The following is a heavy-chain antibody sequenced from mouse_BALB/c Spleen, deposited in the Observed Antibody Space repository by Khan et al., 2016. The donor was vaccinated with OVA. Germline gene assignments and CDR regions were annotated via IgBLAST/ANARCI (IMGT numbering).Heavy chain of an antibody. D-gene: IGHD2-3*01. J-gene: IGHJ2*01. CDR1: GFTFSSYG. V-gene: IGHV5-17*02. CDR2: ISGDSSTI. Sequence: EVELVESGGGLVQPGGSRKLSCAASGFTFSSYGMHWVRQAPEKGLEWVAYISGDSSTIYYADTVKGRFTISRDNPKNTLFLQMTSLKSEDKDMYYCATSCYYRDYFDYWGPGTTLTVSS. CDR3: ATSCYYRDYFDY.